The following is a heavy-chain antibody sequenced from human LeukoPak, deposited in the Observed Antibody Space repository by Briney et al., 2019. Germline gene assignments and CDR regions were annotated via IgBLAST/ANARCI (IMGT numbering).Heavy chain of an antibody. J-gene: IGHJ6*03. CDR3: AGAATDYYYYMDV. Sequence: GGSLRLSCAVSGFTFSSYGMSWVRQAPGKGLEWVSAISGSGGSTYYADSVKGRFTISRDNSKNTLYLQMNGLSADDTAVYYCAGAATDYYYYMDVWGKGTTVTISS. CDR1: GFTFSSYG. V-gene: IGHV3-23*01. CDR2: ISGSGGST. D-gene: IGHD1-26*01.